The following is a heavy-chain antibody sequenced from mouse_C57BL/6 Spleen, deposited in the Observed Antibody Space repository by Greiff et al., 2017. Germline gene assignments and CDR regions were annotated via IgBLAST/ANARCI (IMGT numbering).Heavy chain of an antibody. CDR2: IDPSDSYT. Sequence: QVQLQQPGAELVMPGASVKLSCKASGYTFTSYWMHWVKQRPGQGLEWIGEIDPSDSYTNYNQKFKGKSTLTVDKSSSTAYMQLSSLTSEDSAVYYCARSSPEYYGSSYGYFEVWGTGTTVTVSS. V-gene: IGHV1-69*01. D-gene: IGHD1-1*01. CDR3: ARSSPEYYGSSYGYFEV. CDR1: GYTFTSYW. J-gene: IGHJ1*03.